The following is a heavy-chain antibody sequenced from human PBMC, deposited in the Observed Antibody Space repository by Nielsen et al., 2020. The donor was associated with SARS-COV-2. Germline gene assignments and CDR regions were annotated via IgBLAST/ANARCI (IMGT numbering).Heavy chain of an antibody. Sequence: SETLSLTCAVSGGSIGSGGYSWSWIRQPPGKGLEWIGYIYYSGSTYYNPSLKSRVTISVDTSKNQFSLKLSSVTAADTAVYYCARAGYSSIGTWGQGTLVTVSS. J-gene: IGHJ5*02. V-gene: IGHV4-30-4*07. CDR3: ARAGYSSIGT. CDR1: GGSIGSGGYS. CDR2: IYYSGST. D-gene: IGHD6-13*01.